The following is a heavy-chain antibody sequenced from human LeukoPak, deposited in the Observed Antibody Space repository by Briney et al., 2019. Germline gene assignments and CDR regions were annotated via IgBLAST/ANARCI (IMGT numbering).Heavy chain of an antibody. CDR3: ARGVTGPQGADY. Sequence: SETLSLTCTVSGGSISSYYWSWIRQPPGKGLEWIGYIYYSGSTNYNPSLKSRVTISVDTSKNQFSLKLSSVTAADTAVYYCARGVTGPQGADYWGQGTLVTVSS. V-gene: IGHV4-59*12. D-gene: IGHD2-8*01. CDR1: GGSISSYY. CDR2: IYYSGST. J-gene: IGHJ4*02.